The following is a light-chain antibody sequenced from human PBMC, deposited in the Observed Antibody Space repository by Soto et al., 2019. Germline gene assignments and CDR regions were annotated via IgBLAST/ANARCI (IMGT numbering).Light chain of an antibody. CDR1: QGIRDY. CDR3: QQLRSYPLT. CDR2: STS. V-gene: IGKV1-9*01. Sequence: DIQLTQSPSFLSAIVGDRVTITCRASQGIRDYLAWYQEKPGKAPKILIYSTSTLQSGVPSRFSGSGSGTEFTLTISSLQPEDFATYYCQQLRSYPLTFGGGTKVEIK. J-gene: IGKJ4*01.